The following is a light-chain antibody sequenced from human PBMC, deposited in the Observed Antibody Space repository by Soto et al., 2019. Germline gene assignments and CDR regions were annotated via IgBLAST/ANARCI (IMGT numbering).Light chain of an antibody. J-gene: IGKJ1*01. CDR2: GAS. CDR1: QSVSSN. CDR3: QQYHDWPRT. Sequence: EIVMTQSPATLSVSPGERAALSCRASQSVSSNLAWYQQKPGQAPRLLICGASTRATAIPARFSGSGSGTEFNLTISSIQSEDFAVYYGQQYHDWPRTFGQGTKVEIK. V-gene: IGKV3-15*01.